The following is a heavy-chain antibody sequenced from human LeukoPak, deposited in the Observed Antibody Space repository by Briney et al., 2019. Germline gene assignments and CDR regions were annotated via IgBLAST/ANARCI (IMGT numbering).Heavy chain of an antibody. CDR3: ARGSAYCGGDCSTPSFDY. J-gene: IGHJ4*02. CDR1: GGSISSYY. CDR2: IYYSGST. V-gene: IGHV4-59*12. D-gene: IGHD2-21*02. Sequence: SETLSLTCTVSGGSISSYYWSWIRQPPGKGLEWIGYIYYSGSTNYNPSLKSRVTISVDTSKNQFSLKLSSVTAADTAVYYCARGSAYCGGDCSTPSFDYWGQGTLVTVSS.